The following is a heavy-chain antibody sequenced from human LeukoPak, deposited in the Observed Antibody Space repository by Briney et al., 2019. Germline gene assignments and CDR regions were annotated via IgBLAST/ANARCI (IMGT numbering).Heavy chain of an antibody. V-gene: IGHV4-59*12. J-gene: IGHJ6*02. CDR3: ARYRPPPYDYVWGSYHNYYYYGMDV. D-gene: IGHD3-16*02. Sequence: SETLSLTCTVSGGSISSYYWSWIRQPPGKGLEWIGYIYYSGSTNYNPSLKSRVTISVDTSKNQFSLKLSSVTAADTAVYYCARYRPPPYDYVWGSYHNYYYYGMDVWGQGTTVTVSS. CDR2: IYYSGST. CDR1: GGSISSYY.